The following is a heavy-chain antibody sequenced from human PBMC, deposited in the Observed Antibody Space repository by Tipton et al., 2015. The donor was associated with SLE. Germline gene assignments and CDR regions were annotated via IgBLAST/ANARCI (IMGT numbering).Heavy chain of an antibody. CDR1: GGSINSDTHY. Sequence: LRLSCTVSGGSINSDTHYWAWIRQPPGRGLEWIGSIYFAGNPYYSPSIKSRVTISVDTSKDQFSLRLTSVTAADTAVYYCARGISSGWWHYWGQGNLVTVSS. CDR3: ARGISSGWWHY. D-gene: IGHD6-19*01. J-gene: IGHJ4*02. V-gene: IGHV4-39*07. CDR2: IYFAGNP.